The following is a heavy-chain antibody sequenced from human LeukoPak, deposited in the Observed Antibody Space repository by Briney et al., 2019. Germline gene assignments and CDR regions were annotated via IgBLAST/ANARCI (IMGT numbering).Heavy chain of an antibody. V-gene: IGHV4-39*02. CDR1: GGSISSSSYY. CDR2: IYYSGNT. Sequence: SETLSLTCSVSGGSISSSSYYWGWIRQPPGKGLEWIGSIYYSGNTYYNPSLKSRVTLSVDTSKNHFSLKLNSVTAADTAVYYCARRDPTDAFDIWGQGTMVTVSS. D-gene: IGHD5-24*01. CDR3: ARRDPTDAFDI. J-gene: IGHJ3*02.